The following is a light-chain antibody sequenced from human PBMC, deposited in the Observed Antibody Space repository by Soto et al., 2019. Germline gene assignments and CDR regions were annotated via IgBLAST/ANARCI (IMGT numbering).Light chain of an antibody. V-gene: IGKV3-20*01. CDR3: QQYGSSKWT. J-gene: IGKJ1*01. Sequence: EIVLTQSPGTLSLSPGERATLSCRASQSVSSSYLAWYQRKPGQAPRLLIYGASRRATGLPDRFSGSGSGKHFNLTIGRVEPEDFAVYYCQQYGSSKWTFGQGTKVEIK. CDR1: QSVSSSY. CDR2: GAS.